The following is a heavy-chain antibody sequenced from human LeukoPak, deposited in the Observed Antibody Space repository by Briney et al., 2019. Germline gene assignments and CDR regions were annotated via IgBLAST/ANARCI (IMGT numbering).Heavy chain of an antibody. D-gene: IGHD3-22*01. CDR1: GFTVSSNY. CDR2: ISSSSSYI. CDR3: ARSYYYDSSGPPDY. V-gene: IGHV3-21*01. Sequence: GGSLRLSCAASGFTVSSNYMSWVRQAPGKGLEWVSSISSSSSYIYYAGSVKGRFTISRDNAKNSLYLQMNSLRAEDTAVYYCARSYYYDSSGPPDYWGQGTLVTVSS. J-gene: IGHJ4*02.